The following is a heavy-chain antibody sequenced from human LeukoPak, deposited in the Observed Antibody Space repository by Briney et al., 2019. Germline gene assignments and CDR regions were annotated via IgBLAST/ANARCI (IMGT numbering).Heavy chain of an antibody. V-gene: IGHV4-34*01. Sequence: SETLSLTCAVYGGSFSGYYWSWIRQPPGKGLEWIGEINHSGSTNYNPSLKSRVTISVDTSKNQFSLKLSSVTAADTAVYYCARRPGGWRGATIGGYYYYGMDVWGQGTTVTVSS. CDR1: GGSFSGYY. CDR2: INHSGST. D-gene: IGHD1-26*01. J-gene: IGHJ6*02. CDR3: ARRPGGWRGATIGGYYYYGMDV.